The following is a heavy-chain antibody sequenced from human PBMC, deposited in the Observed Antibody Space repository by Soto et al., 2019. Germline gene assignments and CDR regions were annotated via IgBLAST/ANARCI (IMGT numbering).Heavy chain of an antibody. D-gene: IGHD3-9*01. J-gene: IGHJ6*02. CDR2: INAGNGNT. CDR1: GYTFTSYA. CDR3: ARGDYDILTGSNSYYYYYGMDV. Sequence: ASVKVSCKASGYTFTSYAMHWVRQAPGQRLEWMGWINAGNGNTKYSQKFQGRVTITRDTSASTAYMELSSLRSEDTAVYYCARGDYDILTGSNSYYYYYGMDVWGQGTTVTVSS. V-gene: IGHV1-3*01.